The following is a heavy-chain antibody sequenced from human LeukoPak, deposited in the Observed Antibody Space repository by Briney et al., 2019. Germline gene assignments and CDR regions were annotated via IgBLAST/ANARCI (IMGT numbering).Heavy chain of an antibody. CDR1: GGTFSSYA. CDR3: ARGASAGATSPLDY. V-gene: IGHV1-18*01. Sequence: ASVKVSCKASGGTFSSYAISWVRQAPGQGLEWMGWISAYNGNANYAQTLQGRVTLTTDTSTTTAYMEMRSLRSDDTAVYYCARGASAGATSPLDYWGQGTLVTVSS. D-gene: IGHD1-26*01. J-gene: IGHJ4*02. CDR2: ISAYNGNA.